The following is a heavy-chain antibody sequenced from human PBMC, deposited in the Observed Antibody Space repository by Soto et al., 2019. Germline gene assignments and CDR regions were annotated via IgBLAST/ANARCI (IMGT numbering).Heavy chain of an antibody. D-gene: IGHD2-15*01. V-gene: IGHV1-58*01. Sequence: SVKVSCKASGFAFTSSAVQWVRQARGQRLEWIGWIVVGSGNTNYAQKFQERVTITRDMSTSTAYMELSSLRSEDTAVYYCARKSRYCSGGSCKYSGGMDVWGQGTTVTVSS. CDR1: GFAFTSSA. CDR3: ARKSRYCSGGSCKYSGGMDV. CDR2: IVVGSGNT. J-gene: IGHJ6*02.